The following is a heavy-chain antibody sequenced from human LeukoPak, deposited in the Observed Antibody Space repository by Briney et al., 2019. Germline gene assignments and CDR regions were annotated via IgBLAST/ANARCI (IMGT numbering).Heavy chain of an antibody. Sequence: GGSLRLSCAASGFTFSNAWMSWVRQAPGKGLEWVANIKQDGSEKYYVDSVKGRFTISRDNAKNSLYLQMNSLRAGDTAVYYCAREKEMVRGGNYYYMDVWGKGTTVTVSS. CDR1: GFTFSNAW. D-gene: IGHD3-10*01. V-gene: IGHV3-7*01. CDR3: AREKEMVRGGNYYYMDV. J-gene: IGHJ6*03. CDR2: IKQDGSEK.